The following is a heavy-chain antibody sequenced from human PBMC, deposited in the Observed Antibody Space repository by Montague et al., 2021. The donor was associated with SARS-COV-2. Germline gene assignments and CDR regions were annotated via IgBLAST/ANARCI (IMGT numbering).Heavy chain of an antibody. CDR1: GGSISSYY. CDR3: EREPLERGHHLLWDGYYYYCLDV. J-gene: IGHJ6*02. Sequence: SETLSLTCTVSGGSISSYYWSWIRQPAGKGLEWIGRIYTSGSINYNHTLKSQISMTVDTSKNKFSLKLSSVTAADTAAYYCEREPLERGHHLLWDGYYYYCLDVWGQGTPVTVSS. V-gene: IGHV4-4*07. D-gene: IGHD2-2*01. CDR2: IYTSGSI.